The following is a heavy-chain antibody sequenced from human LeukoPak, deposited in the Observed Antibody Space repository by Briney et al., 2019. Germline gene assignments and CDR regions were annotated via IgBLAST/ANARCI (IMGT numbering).Heavy chain of an antibody. CDR3: AREGLVIRAAFDI. D-gene: IGHD2/OR15-2a*01. CDR1: GGTFSSYT. V-gene: IGHV1-69*04. J-gene: IGHJ3*02. CDR2: IIPILGIA. Sequence: SVKVSCKASGGTFSSYTICWVRQAPGPGLEWMGRIIPILGIANYAQKFQGRVTITADKSTSTAYMELSSLRSEDTAVYYCAREGLVIRAAFDIWGQGTMVTVSS.